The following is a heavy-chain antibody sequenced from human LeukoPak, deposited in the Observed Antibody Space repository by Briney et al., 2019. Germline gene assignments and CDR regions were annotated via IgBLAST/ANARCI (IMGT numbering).Heavy chain of an antibody. CDR2: INSDGSST. Sequence: PGGSLRLSCAASGFTLSSYWMHWVRQAPGKGLVWVSRINSDGSSTSYADSVKGRFTISRDNAKNTLYLQMNSLRAEDTAVYYCARDRNIVVVPAALPSSYYGMDVWGKGTTVTVSS. D-gene: IGHD2-2*01. J-gene: IGHJ6*04. CDR1: GFTLSSYW. V-gene: IGHV3-74*01. CDR3: ARDRNIVVVPAALPSSYYGMDV.